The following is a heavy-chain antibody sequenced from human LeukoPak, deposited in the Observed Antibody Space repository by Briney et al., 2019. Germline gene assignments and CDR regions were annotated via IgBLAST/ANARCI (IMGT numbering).Heavy chain of an antibody. CDR2: IIPLFGTA. CDR1: GGTFSSYA. CDR3: TTRSCGAGACSSSFYYYYGLHF. V-gene: IGHV1-69*13. Sequence: SVKVSCKASGGTFSSYAISWVRQAPGQGLEWMGGIIPLFGTADYPQKFQGRVTITADESTSTTYMELSSLKSEDTATYCCTTRSCGAGACSSSFYYYYGLHFWGQGTPVFVSS. D-gene: IGHD3-16*01. J-gene: IGHJ4*03.